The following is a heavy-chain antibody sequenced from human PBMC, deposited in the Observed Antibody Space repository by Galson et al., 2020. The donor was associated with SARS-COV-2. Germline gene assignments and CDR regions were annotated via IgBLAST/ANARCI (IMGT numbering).Heavy chain of an antibody. Sequence: GGSLRLSCVASGFTVSYNYMNWVRQAPGKGLEWVSVIYNDGSTFFADSVKDRFSISRDHARNTLYLHMNSLRADDTTVYYCARGLCGGDCVGPPAPPAGHYYIYYGLDVWGQGTTVTVSS. CDR1: GFTVSYNY. J-gene: IGHJ6*02. D-gene: IGHD2-21*02. CDR2: IYNDGST. V-gene: IGHV3-66*01. CDR3: ARGLCGGDCVGPPAPPAGHYYIYYGLDV.